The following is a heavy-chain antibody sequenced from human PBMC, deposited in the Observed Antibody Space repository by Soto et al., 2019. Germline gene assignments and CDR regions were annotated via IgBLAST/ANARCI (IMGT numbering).Heavy chain of an antibody. J-gene: IGHJ4*02. D-gene: IGHD2-21*02. CDR1: GESISSSSYY. CDR2: IYYSGRT. Sequence: XETLSLTCIVSGESISSSSYYWGWIRQPPGKGLEWIGSIYYSGRTYYNPSFKSRVTISIDTSKNQFSLKLSSVTATDTAVYYCARQRTTVVTQAYFDHWGQGALVTVSS. V-gene: IGHV4-39*01. CDR3: ARQRTTVVTQAYFDH.